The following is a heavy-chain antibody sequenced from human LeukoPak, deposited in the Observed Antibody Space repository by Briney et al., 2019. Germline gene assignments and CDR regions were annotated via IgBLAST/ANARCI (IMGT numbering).Heavy chain of an antibody. Sequence: GGSLRLSCAASGFTFRSSAMSWVRQAPGKGLGWVSAIDDRAETTYYADSVKGRFTISRDNSKNTLYLQLTSLRVDDTAVYYCAKVATWTYFDSWGQGTPVTVSS. CDR1: GFTFRSSA. CDR2: IDDRAETT. J-gene: IGHJ4*02. V-gene: IGHV3-23*01. D-gene: IGHD3/OR15-3a*01. CDR3: AKVATWTYFDS.